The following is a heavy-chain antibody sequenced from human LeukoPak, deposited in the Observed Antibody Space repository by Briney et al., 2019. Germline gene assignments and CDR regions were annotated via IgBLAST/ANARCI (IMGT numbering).Heavy chain of an antibody. Sequence: SSETLSLTCTVSGGSISSSSYYWGWIRQPPGKGLEWIGSVYYSGSTYYNPSLKSRVTISVDTSKNQFSLKLSSVTAADTAVYYCARVSIAARPVGIDYWGQGTLVTVSS. CDR1: GGSISSSSYY. J-gene: IGHJ4*02. CDR3: ARVSIAARPVGIDY. V-gene: IGHV4-39*07. CDR2: VYYSGST. D-gene: IGHD6-6*01.